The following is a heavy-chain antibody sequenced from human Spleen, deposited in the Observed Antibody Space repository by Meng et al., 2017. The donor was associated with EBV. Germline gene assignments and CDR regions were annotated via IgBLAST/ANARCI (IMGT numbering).Heavy chain of an antibody. Sequence: QITLKESGPTLVKPTQTLTLTCTFSGFSLSTRGVGVGWFRQPPGKALEWLAVIYWDDDKRYSPSLKSRLTITKDTSKNQVVLTMTNMDPVDAATYYCAHIIAARPFDYWGQGTLVTVSS. V-gene: IGHV2-5*02. CDR1: GFSLSTRGVG. J-gene: IGHJ4*02. D-gene: IGHD6-6*01. CDR2: IYWDDDK. CDR3: AHIIAARPFDY.